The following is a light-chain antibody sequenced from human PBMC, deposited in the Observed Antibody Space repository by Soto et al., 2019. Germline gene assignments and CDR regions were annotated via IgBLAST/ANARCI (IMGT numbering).Light chain of an antibody. CDR1: QSVSGW. CDR3: QQYESFSAT. CDR2: DVS. J-gene: IGKJ1*01. Sequence: DIQMTQSPSALSASVGDTVTITCRASQSVSGWLAWYQQKPGKAPKLLIYDVSALPRGVPPRFSGSGSGTQFTLTISGLPPDDFATYYCQQYESFSATFGPGTKVDIK. V-gene: IGKV1-5*01.